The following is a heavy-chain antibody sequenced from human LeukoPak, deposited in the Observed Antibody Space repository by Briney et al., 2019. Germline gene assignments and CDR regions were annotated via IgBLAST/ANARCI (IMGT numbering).Heavy chain of an antibody. CDR2: ISYDGSNK. D-gene: IGHD6-13*01. J-gene: IGHJ2*01. Sequence: PGGSLRLSCAASGFTFSSYAMHWVRQAPGKGLEWVAVISYDGSNKYYADSVKGRFTISRDNSKNTLYLQMNSLRAEDTAVYYCASLAAAGDWYFDLWGRGTLVTVSS. V-gene: IGHV3-30-3*01. CDR3: ASLAAAGDWYFDL. CDR1: GFTFSSYA.